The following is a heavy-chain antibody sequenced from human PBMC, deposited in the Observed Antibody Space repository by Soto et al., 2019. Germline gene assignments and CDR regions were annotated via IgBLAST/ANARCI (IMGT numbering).Heavy chain of an antibody. CDR3: ASGSYYDLPWFDP. V-gene: IGHV1-69*13. Sequence: GASVKVSCKASGGTFSSYAISWVRQAPGQGLEWMGGIIPIFGTANYAQKFQGRVTITADESTSTAYMELSSLRSEDTAVHYCASGSYYDLPWFDPWGQGTLVTVSS. J-gene: IGHJ5*02. D-gene: IGHD1-26*01. CDR2: IIPIFGTA. CDR1: GGTFSSYA.